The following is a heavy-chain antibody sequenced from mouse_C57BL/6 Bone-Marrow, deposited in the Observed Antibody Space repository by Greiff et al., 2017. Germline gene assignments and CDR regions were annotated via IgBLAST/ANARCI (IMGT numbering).Heavy chain of an antibody. CDR3: VSGLLRYYFDY. V-gene: IGHV1-82*01. D-gene: IGHD1-1*01. CDR1: GYAFSSSW. CDR2: IYPGDGDT. J-gene: IGHJ2*01. Sequence: VKLQESGPELVKPGASVKISCKASGYAFSSSWMNWVKQRPGKGLEWIGRIYPGDGDTNYNGKFQGKATLTADKSSSTAYMQLSSLTSEDSAVYFCVSGLLRYYFDYWGQGTTLTVSS.